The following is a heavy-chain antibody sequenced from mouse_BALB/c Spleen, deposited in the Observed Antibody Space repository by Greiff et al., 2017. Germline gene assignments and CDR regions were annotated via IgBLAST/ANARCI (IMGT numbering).Heavy chain of an antibody. Sequence: QVQLKQSGAELVRPGTSVKVSCKASGYAFTNYLIEWVKQRPGQGLEWIGVINPGSGGTNYNEKFKGKATLTADKSSSTAYMQLSSLTSDDSAVYYCAREGMITIAYWGQGTLVTVSA. CDR1: GYAFTNYL. CDR2: INPGSGGT. D-gene: IGHD2-4*01. V-gene: IGHV1-54*01. J-gene: IGHJ3*01. CDR3: AREGMITIAY.